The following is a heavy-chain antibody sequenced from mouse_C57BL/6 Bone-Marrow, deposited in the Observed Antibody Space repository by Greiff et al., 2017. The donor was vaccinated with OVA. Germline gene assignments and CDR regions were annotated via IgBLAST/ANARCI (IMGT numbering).Heavy chain of an antibody. J-gene: IGHJ3*01. CDR3: ARGIYYYGSSWAWFAY. CDR1: GYTFTDYY. Sequence: VQLKESGPVLVKPGASVKMSCKASGYTFTDYYMNWVKQSHGKSLEWIGVINPYNGGTSYNQKFKGKATLTVDKSSSTAYMELNSLTSEDSAVYYCARGIYYYGSSWAWFAYWGQGTLVTVSA. D-gene: IGHD1-1*01. V-gene: IGHV1-19*01. CDR2: INPYNGGT.